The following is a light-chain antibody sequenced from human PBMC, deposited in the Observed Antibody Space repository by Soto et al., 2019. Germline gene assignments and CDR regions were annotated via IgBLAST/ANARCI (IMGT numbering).Light chain of an antibody. CDR1: SGSVSTIYY. Sequence: QTVVTQEPSFSVSPGGTVTLTCGLSSGSVSTIYYTSWYQQTPGQAPRTLIYSTSTRSSGVPDRFSGSILGNKAALTITGAQADEESDYYCVLYMGSGISVFGTGTKLTVL. J-gene: IGLJ1*01. CDR3: VLYMGSGISV. V-gene: IGLV8-61*01. CDR2: STS.